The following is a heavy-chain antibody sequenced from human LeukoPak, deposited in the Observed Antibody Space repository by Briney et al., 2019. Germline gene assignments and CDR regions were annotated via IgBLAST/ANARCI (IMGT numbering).Heavy chain of an antibody. CDR2: ISAYNGNT. D-gene: IGHD1-26*01. CDR1: GYTFTSYG. CDR3: ASLMDGGTGATSPDY. V-gene: IGHV1-18*01. Sequence: AASVKVSCKASGYTFTSYGISWVRQAPGQGLEWMGWISAYNGNTNYAQKLQGRVTMTTDTSTSTAYMELRSLRSEDTAVYYCASLMDGGTGATSPDYWGQGTLVTVSS. J-gene: IGHJ4*02.